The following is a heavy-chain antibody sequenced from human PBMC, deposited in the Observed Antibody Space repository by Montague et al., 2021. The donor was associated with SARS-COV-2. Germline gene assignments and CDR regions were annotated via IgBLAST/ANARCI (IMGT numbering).Heavy chain of an antibody. D-gene: IGHD5-24*01. CDR2: ISTSGDYT. V-gene: IGHV3-23*01. CDR1: GFIFRHHA. CDR3: AKDREMDYSADY. J-gene: IGHJ4*02. Sequence: SLRLSCAASGFIFRHHAMSWVRQAPGKGLEWVSGISTSGDYTYYADSLKGRFTISRDNSRNTLYLQMNSLRAEDTAIYYCAKDREMDYSADYWGQGTLVTASS.